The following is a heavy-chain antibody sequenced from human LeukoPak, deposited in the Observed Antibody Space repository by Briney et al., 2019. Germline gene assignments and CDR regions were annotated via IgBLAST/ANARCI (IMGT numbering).Heavy chain of an antibody. Sequence: KPSETLSLTCTVSGGSFSNYYWSWIRQPAGKGLEWIGRIYTSGSTNYNPSVKGRVTMSVDTSNNQFSLKLTSVTAADTAVYYCARQPPQYYGMDVWGQGTTVTVSS. CDR2: IYTSGST. CDR3: ARQPPQYYGMDV. V-gene: IGHV4-4*07. J-gene: IGHJ6*02. CDR1: GGSFSNYY. D-gene: IGHD1-14*01.